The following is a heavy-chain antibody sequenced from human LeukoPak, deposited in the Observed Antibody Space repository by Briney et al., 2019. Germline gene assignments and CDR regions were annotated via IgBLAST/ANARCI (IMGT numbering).Heavy chain of an antibody. Sequence: GGSLRLSCAASGFTFSDYWMHWVRQAPGQGLVWVSRINGDASSTSYADSVKGRFTISRDNAKNTLYLQMNSLRAEDTAVYYCARSIMITFGGVIVGGKAFDYWGQGTLVAVSS. J-gene: IGHJ4*02. CDR2: INGDASST. V-gene: IGHV3-74*01. D-gene: IGHD3-16*02. CDR1: GFTFSDYW. CDR3: ARSIMITFGGVIVGGKAFDY.